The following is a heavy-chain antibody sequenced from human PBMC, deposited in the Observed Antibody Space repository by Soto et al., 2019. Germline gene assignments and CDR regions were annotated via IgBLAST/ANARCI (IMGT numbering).Heavy chain of an antibody. CDR3: AHRVLRTVFGLVTTTAIYFDF. CDR1: GFSLTTSGVG. CDR2: IYWDDDK. V-gene: IGHV2-5*02. D-gene: IGHD3-3*01. Sequence: QITLNESGPTQVKPRQTLTLTCTFSGFSLTTSGVGVGWIRQSPGKAPEWLALIYWDDDKRYSPSLKSRLTITRDTSKNQLFLKMADLDPADTATYYCAHRVLRTVFGLVTTTAIYFDFWGQGTPVAVSS. J-gene: IGHJ4*02.